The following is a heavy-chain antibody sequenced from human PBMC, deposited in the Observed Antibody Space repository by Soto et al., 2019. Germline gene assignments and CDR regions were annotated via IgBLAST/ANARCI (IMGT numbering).Heavy chain of an antibody. CDR3: AKERSSGWSFDY. CDR2: ISGSGDST. V-gene: IGHV3-23*01. D-gene: IGHD6-19*01. Sequence: PGGSLRLSCAASGVTFSTYAMNWVRQAPGKGLEWVSGISGSGDSTYYADSVKGRFTVSRDNSKNTLYLQMNSLRAEDTAVFYCAKERSSGWSFDYWGQGTLVTVSS. J-gene: IGHJ4*02. CDR1: GVTFSTYA.